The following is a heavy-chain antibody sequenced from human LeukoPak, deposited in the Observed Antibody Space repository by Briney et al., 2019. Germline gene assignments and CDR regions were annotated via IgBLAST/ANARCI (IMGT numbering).Heavy chain of an antibody. Sequence: XXXXSYYXXWIRQPPGXGLEWXXSIYYSGSTYYNPSLKSRVTISVDTCKNQFSLKLSSVTAADTAVYYCARQKLGVPAAVDYWGQGTLVTVSS. D-gene: IGHD2-2*01. CDR1: XXXXSYY. CDR2: IYYSGST. J-gene: IGHJ4*02. V-gene: IGHV4-39*01. CDR3: ARQKLGVPAAVDY.